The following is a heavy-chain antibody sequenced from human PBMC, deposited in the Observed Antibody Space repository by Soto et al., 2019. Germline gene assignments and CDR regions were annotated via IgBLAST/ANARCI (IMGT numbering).Heavy chain of an antibody. V-gene: IGHV3-23*01. J-gene: IGHJ4*02. CDR2: IGGNGVTT. CDR1: GFSIGSSA. Sequence: EVQLLESGGGLVQPGGSVRLSCAASGFSIGSSAWSWVRQAPGKGLDWVSTIGGNGVTTFYADSAKGRFTISRDISRNTVFLQMSSLRAEDTALYYCAKSSRYCSGGGCFYYFDYWGQGTLVTVSS. CDR3: AKSSRYCSGGGCFYYFDY. D-gene: IGHD2-15*01.